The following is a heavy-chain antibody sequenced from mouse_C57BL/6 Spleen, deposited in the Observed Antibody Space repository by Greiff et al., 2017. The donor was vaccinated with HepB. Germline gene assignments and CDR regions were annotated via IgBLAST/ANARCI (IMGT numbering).Heavy chain of an antibody. CDR3: ARDDGPYYAMDY. J-gene: IGHJ4*01. Sequence: QVQLKESGAELVKPGASVKISCKASGYAFSSYWMNWVKQRPGKGLEWIGQIYPGDGDTNYNGKFKGKATLTADKSSSTAYMQLSSLTSEDSAVYFCARDDGPYYAMDYWGQGTSVTVSS. CDR2: IYPGDGDT. CDR1: GYAFSSYW. D-gene: IGHD2-3*01. V-gene: IGHV1-80*01.